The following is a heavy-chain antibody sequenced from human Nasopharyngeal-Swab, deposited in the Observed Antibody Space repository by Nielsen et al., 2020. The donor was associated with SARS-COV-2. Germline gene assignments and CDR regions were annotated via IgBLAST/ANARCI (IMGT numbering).Heavy chain of an antibody. Sequence: SETLSLTCTVSGVSITSQYWSWIRQPPGKGLEWIGYISHNSGTSYNPSLKSRVTMFIDTSKNQFSLRLKSVTAADTAVYYCAKEGATGWFDPCGQGTLVTVSS. J-gene: IGHJ5*02. CDR3: AKEGATGWFDP. CDR2: ISHNSGT. V-gene: IGHV4-59*11. CDR1: GVSITSQY.